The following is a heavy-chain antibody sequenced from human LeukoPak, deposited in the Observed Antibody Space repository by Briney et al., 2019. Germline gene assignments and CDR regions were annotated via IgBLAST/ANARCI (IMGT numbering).Heavy chain of an antibody. CDR3: ATWAIFGVVSAFDY. D-gene: IGHD3-3*01. Sequence: PRASVKVSCKVSGYTLTELSMHWVRQAPGKGLEWMGGFDPEDGEAIYAQKFQGRVTMTEDTPTDTAYMELSSLRSEDTAVYYCATWAIFGVVSAFDYWGQGTLVTVSS. CDR1: GYTLTELS. V-gene: IGHV1-24*01. J-gene: IGHJ4*02. CDR2: FDPEDGEA.